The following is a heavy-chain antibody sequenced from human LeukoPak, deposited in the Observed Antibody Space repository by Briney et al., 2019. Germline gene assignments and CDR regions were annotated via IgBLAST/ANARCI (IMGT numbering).Heavy chain of an antibody. Sequence: PGGSLRLSCAASGFTFSSSWMHWVRQPPGKGLVWVSRINPDGSITNYADSVKGRFTISRDNAKNTLYLQMNSLRAEDTAVYYCLAGAPGAYYWGQGTLVTVSS. CDR2: INPDGSIT. J-gene: IGHJ4*02. CDR3: LAGAPGAYY. V-gene: IGHV3-74*01. D-gene: IGHD6-13*01. CDR1: GFTFSSSW.